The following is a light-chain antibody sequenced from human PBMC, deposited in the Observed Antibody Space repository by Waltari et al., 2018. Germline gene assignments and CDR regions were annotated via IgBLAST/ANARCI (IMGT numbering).Light chain of an antibody. CDR3: QQYSDGYT. CDR1: PSVRNN. J-gene: IGKJ2*01. Sequence: EVLMTQSPATVSVSPGEGATLSGWASPSVRNNVAWFQQKPGQAPRLRIYGASTRATGIPARFSGSGAGTDFSLTISGLQSEDFAVYYCQQYSDGYTFGQGTKLEIK. V-gene: IGKV3-15*01. CDR2: GAS.